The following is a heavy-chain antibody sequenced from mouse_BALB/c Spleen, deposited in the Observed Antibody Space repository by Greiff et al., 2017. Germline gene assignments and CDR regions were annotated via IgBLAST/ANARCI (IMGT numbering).Heavy chain of an antibody. CDR3: ARDGDYGSIRFAY. V-gene: IGHV2-6-7*01. Sequence: QVQLKESGPGLVAPSQSLSITCTVSGFSLTGYGVNWVRQPPGKGLEWLGMIWGDGSTDYNSALNSRLSISKDNSKSQVFLKMNSLQTDDTARYYCARDGDYGSIRFAYWGQGTLVTVSA. CDR2: IWGDGST. D-gene: IGHD1-1*01. CDR1: GFSLTGYG. J-gene: IGHJ3*01.